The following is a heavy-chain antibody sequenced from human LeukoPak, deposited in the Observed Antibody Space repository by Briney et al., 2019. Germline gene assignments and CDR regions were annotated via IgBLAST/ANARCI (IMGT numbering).Heavy chain of an antibody. CDR1: GFTFSSYS. D-gene: IGHD1-26*01. Sequence: PGGSLRLSCAASGFTFSSYSMNWVRQAPGKGLEWVSSISSSSSYIYYADSVKGRFTISRDNAKNSLYLQMNSLRAEDTAVYYCARVNGWDQTNGAFDIWGQGTMVTVSS. CDR3: ARVNGWDQTNGAFDI. V-gene: IGHV3-21*01. CDR2: ISSSSSYI. J-gene: IGHJ3*02.